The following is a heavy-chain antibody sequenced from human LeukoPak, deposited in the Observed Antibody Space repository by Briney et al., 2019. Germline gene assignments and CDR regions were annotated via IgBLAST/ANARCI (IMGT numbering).Heavy chain of an antibody. CDR3: AKDRAEVGATTSDY. CDR2: ISWNSGSI. V-gene: IGHV3-9*01. J-gene: IGHJ4*02. CDR1: GFTFDDYA. D-gene: IGHD1-26*01. Sequence: PGRSLRLSCAASGFTFDDYAMHWVRQAPGKGLEWVSGISWNSGSIGYADSVKGRFTISRDNAKNSLYLQMNSLRAEDTALYYCAKDRAEVGATTSDYWGQGTLVTVSS.